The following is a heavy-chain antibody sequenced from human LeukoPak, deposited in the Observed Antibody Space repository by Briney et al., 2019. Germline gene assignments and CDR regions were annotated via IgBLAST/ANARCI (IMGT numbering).Heavy chain of an antibody. CDR3: ARLSAAAVKAGAFDI. Sequence: SETLSLTCTVSGGSISSYYWSWIRQPPGKGLEWIGYIYYSGSTYYNPSLKSRVTISVDTSKNQFSLKLSSVTAADTAVYYCARLSAAAVKAGAFDIWGQGTMVTVSS. V-gene: IGHV4-59*08. J-gene: IGHJ3*02. CDR2: IYYSGST. D-gene: IGHD6-13*01. CDR1: GGSISSYY.